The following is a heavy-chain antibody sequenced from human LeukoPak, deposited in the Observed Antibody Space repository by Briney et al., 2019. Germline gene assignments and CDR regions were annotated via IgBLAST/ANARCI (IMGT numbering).Heavy chain of an antibody. CDR2: INPNSGDT. J-gene: IGHJ4*02. D-gene: IGHD5-24*01. V-gene: IGHV1-18*04. CDR3: ARMEMATAIFDY. CDR1: GYTFTSYY. Sequence: ASVKVSCKASGYTFTSYYMHWVRQAPGQGLEWMGWINPNSGDTNYAQNLQGRVTMTTDTSTSTAYMELRSLRSDDTAMYYCARMEMATAIFDYWGQGTLVTVSS.